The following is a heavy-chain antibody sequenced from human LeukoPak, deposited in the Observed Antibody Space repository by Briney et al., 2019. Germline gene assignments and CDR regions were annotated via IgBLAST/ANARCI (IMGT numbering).Heavy chain of an antibody. Sequence: ASVKVSCKASGCTFTSYYMHWVRQAPGQGLEWMGIINPSGGSTSYAQKFQGRVTMTRDTSTSTVYMELSGLRSEDTAVYYCARDYLPHYYGSGSYYNKGPFDAFDIWGQGTMVTVSS. J-gene: IGHJ3*02. CDR2: INPSGGST. D-gene: IGHD3-10*01. CDR3: ARDYLPHYYGSGSYYNKGPFDAFDI. V-gene: IGHV1-46*01. CDR1: GCTFTSYY.